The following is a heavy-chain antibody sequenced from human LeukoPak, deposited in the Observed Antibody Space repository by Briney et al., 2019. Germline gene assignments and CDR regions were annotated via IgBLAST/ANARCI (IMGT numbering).Heavy chain of an antibody. Sequence: GGSLRLSCAASGFTFSSYAMSWVRQAPGRGLEWVSAISGSGGSTYYADSVKGRFTISRDNSKNTLYLQMNSLRAEDTAVYYCAKKGYYDGSGYYMYYFDHWGQGTLVTVSS. CDR2: ISGSGGST. J-gene: IGHJ4*02. V-gene: IGHV3-23*01. CDR1: GFTFSSYA. CDR3: AKKGYYDGSGYYMYYFDH. D-gene: IGHD3-22*01.